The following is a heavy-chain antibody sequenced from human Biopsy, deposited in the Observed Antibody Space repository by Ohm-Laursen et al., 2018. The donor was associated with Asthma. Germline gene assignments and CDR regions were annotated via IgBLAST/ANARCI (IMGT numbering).Heavy chain of an antibody. CDR1: GGTFSSYA. CDR2: INAGNGNT. CDR3: ARTYYDFLTGQVNDVFAI. V-gene: IGHV1-3*01. J-gene: IGHJ3*02. Sequence: SVKVSCKASGGTFSSYAISWVRQAPGQGLEWMGWINAGNGNTKYSQKFQGRVTITRDTSASTAYMDLSSLRSEDTAVYYCARTYYDFLTGQVNDVFAIWGQGTMVTVSS. D-gene: IGHD3-9*01.